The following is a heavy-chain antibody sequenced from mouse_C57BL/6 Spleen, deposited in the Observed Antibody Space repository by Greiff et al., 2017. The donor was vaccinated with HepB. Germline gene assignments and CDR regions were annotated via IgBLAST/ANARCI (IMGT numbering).Heavy chain of an antibody. Sequence: QVQLQQSGPGLVQPSQSLSITCTVSGFSLTSYGVHWVRQSPGKGLEWLGVIWRGGSTDYNAAFMSRLSITKDNSKSQVFFKMNSLQADDTAIYSCALQGVLGDGAMDYWGQGTSVTVSS. CDR1: GFSLTSYG. J-gene: IGHJ4*01. CDR3: ALQGVLGDGAMDY. CDR2: IWRGGST. D-gene: IGHD4-1*01. V-gene: IGHV2-5*01.